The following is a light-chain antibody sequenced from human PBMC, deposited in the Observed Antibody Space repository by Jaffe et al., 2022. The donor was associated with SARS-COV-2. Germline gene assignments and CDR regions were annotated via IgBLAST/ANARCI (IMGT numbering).Light chain of an antibody. CDR2: YAS. Sequence: EVVLTQSPDFQSVTPKEKVTITCRASQNIGTTLHWYQQKPDQSPKLLIKYASQSFSGVPSRFSGSGSGTDFTLTINSLEADDAATYYCHQSSTLPYTFGQGTKLEIK. CDR1: QNIGTT. V-gene: IGKV6-21*01. CDR3: HQSSTLPYT. J-gene: IGKJ2*01.